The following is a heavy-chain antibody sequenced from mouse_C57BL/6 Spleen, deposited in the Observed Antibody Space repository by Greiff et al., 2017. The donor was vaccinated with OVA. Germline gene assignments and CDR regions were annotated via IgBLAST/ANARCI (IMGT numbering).Heavy chain of an antibody. CDR3: AREGDYDYDVWVRY. V-gene: IGHV1-55*01. J-gene: IGHJ2*01. Sequence: VQLQQPGAELVKPGASVKMSCKASGFTFTSYWITWVKQRPGQGLEWIGDIYPGSGSTNYNEKFQSKATLTVDTSSRTAYMQLSSLTSEDSAVYYCAREGDYDYDVWVRYWGQGTTLTVSS. CDR1: GFTFTSYW. D-gene: IGHD2-4*01. CDR2: IYPGSGST.